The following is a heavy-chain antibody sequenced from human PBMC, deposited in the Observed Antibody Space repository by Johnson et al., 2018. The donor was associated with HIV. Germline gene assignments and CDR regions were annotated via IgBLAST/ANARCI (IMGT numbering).Heavy chain of an antibody. CDR3: VRGSSDAFDI. V-gene: IGHV3-13*01. Sequence: VQLVESGGGLVQPGGSLRLSCVASGFTFTSYDMHWVRQATGEGLDWISAIGTAGDTLYPGSVKGRFTISRDNAKNSLYLQMNSLSPGDTAVYYCVRGSSDAFDIWGQGTMVTVSS. D-gene: IGHD2-15*01. CDR1: GFTFTSYD. CDR2: IGTAGDT. J-gene: IGHJ3*02.